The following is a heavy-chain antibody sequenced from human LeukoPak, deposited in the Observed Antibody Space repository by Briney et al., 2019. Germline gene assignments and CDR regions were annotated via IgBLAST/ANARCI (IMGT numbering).Heavy chain of an antibody. CDR2: IDTNTGNP. D-gene: IGHD3-10*01. Sequence: ASVKVPCKASGYTFTSYAMNWVRQAPGQGLEWMGWIDTNTGNPTYAQGFTGRFIFSLDTSVSTAYLQISSLKAEDTAVYYCARGAPYYYGSGSNNDYWGQGTLVTVSS. J-gene: IGHJ4*02. CDR3: ARGAPYYYGSGSNNDY. V-gene: IGHV7-4-1*02. CDR1: GYTFTSYA.